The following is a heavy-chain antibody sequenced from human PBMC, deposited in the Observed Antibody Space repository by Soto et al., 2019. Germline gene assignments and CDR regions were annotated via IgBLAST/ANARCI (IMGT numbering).Heavy chain of an antibody. J-gene: IGHJ4*02. Sequence: PSETLSLTCAASGVTISSNSFYWGWLAQPRGKGLWWIASIYYSGSTYYTPSLKSRFTISGGKSKNQFSLKLSSVTAADTVLYYCARRRVLTESNDYWGQGTLVTVSS. V-gene: IGHV4-39*01. CDR3: ARRRVLTESNDY. CDR2: IYYSGST. D-gene: IGHD2-8*01. CDR1: GVTISSNSFY.